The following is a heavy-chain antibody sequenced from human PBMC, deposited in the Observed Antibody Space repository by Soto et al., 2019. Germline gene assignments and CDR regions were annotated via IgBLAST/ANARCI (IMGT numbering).Heavy chain of an antibody. D-gene: IGHD6-19*01. CDR1: GFSFSTHT. J-gene: IGHJ2*01. CDR3: AKDQGSDWYSSYFDL. Sequence: ESGGGVVQPGRSLRLSCAASGFSFSTHTMHWVRQAAGKGLEWVAVISYDGNNKYYADSVEGRFAISRDNSKNTLYLQMNSLRPEDTALYYCAKDQGSDWYSSYFDLWGRGTLVTVSS. CDR2: ISYDGNNK. V-gene: IGHV3-30*09.